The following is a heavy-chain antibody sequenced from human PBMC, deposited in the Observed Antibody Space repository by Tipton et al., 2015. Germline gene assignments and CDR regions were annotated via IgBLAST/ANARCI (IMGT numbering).Heavy chain of an antibody. D-gene: IGHD2-15*01. CDR2: IYYSGDT. CDR3: ARVEGGYCFGGSCYS. CDR1: GGSISSYY. Sequence: TLSLTCTVSGGSISSYYWSWIRQPPGKGLEWIGYIYYSGDTNYNPSLKSRVTISVDTSKNQFSLKLSSVTAADTAVYYCARVEGGYCFGGSCYSWGQGTLVTVSS. J-gene: IGHJ4*02. V-gene: IGHV4-59*01.